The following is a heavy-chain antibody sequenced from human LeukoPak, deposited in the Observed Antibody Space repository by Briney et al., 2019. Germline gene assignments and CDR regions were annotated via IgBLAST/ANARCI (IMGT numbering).Heavy chain of an antibody. CDR1: GFTFSSYG. Sequence: GRSLRLSCAASGFTFSSYGMHWVRQAPGKGLEWVAVISYDGSNKYYADSVKGRFTISRDNSKNTLYLQMNSLRAEDTAVYYCAKDIGVQLWVFDYWGQGPLVTVSS. J-gene: IGHJ4*02. CDR2: ISYDGSNK. D-gene: IGHD5-18*01. CDR3: AKDIGVQLWVFDY. V-gene: IGHV3-30*18.